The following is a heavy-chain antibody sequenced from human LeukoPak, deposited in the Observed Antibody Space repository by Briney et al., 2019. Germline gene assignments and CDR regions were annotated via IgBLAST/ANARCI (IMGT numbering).Heavy chain of an antibody. J-gene: IGHJ6*02. D-gene: IGHD6-19*01. V-gene: IGHV4-59*02. Sequence: PSETLSPTCTVSGASVSSDFWSWIRQSPGKGLEWIGYLHYNGITNYNPSLESRVTISLDTSKNQFSLKLRSVTAADTAVYYCVYTSGWTNFYYYGMDVWGHGTTVAVSS. CDR2: LHYNGIT. CDR3: VYTSGWTNFYYYGMDV. CDR1: GASVSSDF.